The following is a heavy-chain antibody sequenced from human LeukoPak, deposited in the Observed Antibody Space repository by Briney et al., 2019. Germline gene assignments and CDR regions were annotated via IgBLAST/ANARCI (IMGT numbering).Heavy chain of an antibody. J-gene: IGHJ4*02. D-gene: IGHD2-2*01. CDR1: GFTFSSYW. CDR3: ACIVVVPAATPDY. CDR2: INSDGSST. V-gene: IGHV3-74*01. Sequence: PGGSLRLSCAASGFTFSSYWMHWVRQAPGKGLVWVSRINSDGSSTSYADSVKGRFTISRDNAKNTLYLQLNSLRAEDTAVYYCACIVVVPAATPDYWGQGTLVTVSS.